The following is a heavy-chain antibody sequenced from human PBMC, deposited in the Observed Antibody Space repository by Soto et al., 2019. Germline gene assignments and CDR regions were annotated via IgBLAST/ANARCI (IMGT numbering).Heavy chain of an antibody. V-gene: IGHV3-15*07. D-gene: IGHD3-22*01. CDR2: IKSKTDGGTT. J-gene: IGHJ1*01. CDR3: TSAGFDSSGYSEYFQH. CDR1: GFTFSNAW. Sequence: GGSLRLSCAASGFTFSNAWMNWVRQAPGKGLEWVGRIKSKTDGGTTDYAAPVKGRFTISRDDSKNTLYLQMNSLKTEDTAVYYCTSAGFDSSGYSEYFQHWGQGTLVTVSS.